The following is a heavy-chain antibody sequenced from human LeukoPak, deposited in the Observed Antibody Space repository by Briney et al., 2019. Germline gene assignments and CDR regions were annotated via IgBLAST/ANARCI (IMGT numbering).Heavy chain of an antibody. J-gene: IGHJ4*02. Sequence: GGSLRLSCAASGFTFSDYYMSWIRQAPGEGLEWVSYIGSSGSPIYYADSVRGRFTISRDNAKNSLFLQVNSLRAEDTAVYYCARPPTVTTAGYYFGYWGQGTLVTVSS. CDR2: IGSSGSPI. CDR1: GFTFSDYY. D-gene: IGHD4-17*01. CDR3: ARPPTVTTAGYYFGY. V-gene: IGHV3-11*04.